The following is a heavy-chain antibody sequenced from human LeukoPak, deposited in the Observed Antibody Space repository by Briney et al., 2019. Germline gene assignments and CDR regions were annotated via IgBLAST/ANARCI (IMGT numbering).Heavy chain of an antibody. Sequence: SVKVSCKASGYTFTGYYMHWVRQAPGQGLEWMGGIIPIFGTANYAQKFQGRVTITADESTSTAYMELSSLRSEDTAVYYCARDPDTAMEDDAFDIWGQGTMVTVSS. CDR2: IIPIFGTA. CDR3: ARDPDTAMEDDAFDI. V-gene: IGHV1-69*13. CDR1: GYTFTGYY. J-gene: IGHJ3*02. D-gene: IGHD5-18*01.